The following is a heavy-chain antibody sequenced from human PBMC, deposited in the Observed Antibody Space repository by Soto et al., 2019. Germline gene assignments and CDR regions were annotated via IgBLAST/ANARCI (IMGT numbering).Heavy chain of an antibody. CDR2: VYYSGST. CDR1: GGSMTRYY. V-gene: IGHV4-59*12. Sequence: SETLSLTCSVSGGSMTRYYWNWIRQSPGKGLEWIGDVYYSGSTNYNASLKSRVTISVDKSKNQFSLKLSSVTAADTAVYYCAREGGTIFGVVIGFDYWGQGTLVTVSS. J-gene: IGHJ4*02. CDR3: AREGGTIFGVVIGFDY. D-gene: IGHD3-3*01.